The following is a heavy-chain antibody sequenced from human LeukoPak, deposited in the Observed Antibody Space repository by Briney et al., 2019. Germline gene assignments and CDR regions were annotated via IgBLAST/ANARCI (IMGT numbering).Heavy chain of an antibody. V-gene: IGHV1-2*02. CDR1: GYSFADYY. D-gene: IGHD6-19*01. Sequence: ASVKVSCKASGYSFADYYMHWVRQAPGQGLEWMGWIKPNSGGTRSAQKFQGRVTMTRDTSISTAYMELSRLRSDDTAVYYCARLTHSSGHFDYWSQGTLVTVSS. CDR2: IKPNSGGT. J-gene: IGHJ4*02. CDR3: ARLTHSSGHFDY.